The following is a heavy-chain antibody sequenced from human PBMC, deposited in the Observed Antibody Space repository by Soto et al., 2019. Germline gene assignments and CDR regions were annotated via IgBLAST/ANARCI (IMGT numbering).Heavy chain of an antibody. Sequence: EVQVVESGGGLVKPGGSLRLSCAASGFSFSSYSLNWFRQAPGKGLEWVSSISSSSFSINYADSVKGRFSISRDNAQNSLHLQMNNLRAEDTAVYYCARNESSNIYGMDVWGQGTTVTVSS. D-gene: IGHD6-6*01. CDR2: ISSSSFSI. V-gene: IGHV3-21*01. CDR3: ARNESSNIYGMDV. J-gene: IGHJ6*02. CDR1: GFSFSSYS.